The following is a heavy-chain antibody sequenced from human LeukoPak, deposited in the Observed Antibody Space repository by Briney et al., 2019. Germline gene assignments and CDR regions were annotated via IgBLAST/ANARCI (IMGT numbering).Heavy chain of an antibody. D-gene: IGHD4-17*01. V-gene: IGHV4-31*03. CDR3: ARDRTYGPFDY. CDR2: IYYSGST. Sequence: SETLSLTCTVSGDSISSAGYYWSWIRQYPGKGLEWIGYIYYSGSTYYNPSLKSRVTISVDTSKNQFSLKLSSVTAADTAVYYCARDRTYGPFDYWGQGTLVTVPS. CDR1: GDSISSAGYY. J-gene: IGHJ4*02.